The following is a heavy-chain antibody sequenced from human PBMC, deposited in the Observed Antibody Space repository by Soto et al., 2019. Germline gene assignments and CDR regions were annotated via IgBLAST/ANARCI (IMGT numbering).Heavy chain of an antibody. V-gene: IGHV3-23*01. J-gene: IGHJ4*02. CDR3: AKDRARGYYDSSGYNYGAYDY. D-gene: IGHD3-22*01. CDR2: ISGSGGST. CDR1: GFTFSSYA. Sequence: GGSLRLSCAASGFTFSSYAMNWVRQAPGKGLEWVSVISGSGGSTYYADSVKGRFTISRDNSKNTLYLQMNSLRAEDTAVYYCAKDRARGYYDSSGYNYGAYDYWGQGTLVTVSS.